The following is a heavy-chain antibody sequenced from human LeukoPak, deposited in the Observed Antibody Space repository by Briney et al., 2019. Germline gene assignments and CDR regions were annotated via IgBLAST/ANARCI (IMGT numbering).Heavy chain of an antibody. J-gene: IGHJ6*03. Sequence: GGSLRLSCAASGFTFSRYSMKWVRQAPGKGLEWVSFISTSSSYIYYADSVKGRFTVSRDNAKNSLYLQMNSLRAEDAAVYYCARRVGRYFGERAYYYNYMDVWGKGTTVTISS. V-gene: IGHV3-21*01. CDR3: ARRVGRYFGERAYYYNYMDV. CDR2: ISTSSSYI. CDR1: GFTFSRYS. D-gene: IGHD3-10*01.